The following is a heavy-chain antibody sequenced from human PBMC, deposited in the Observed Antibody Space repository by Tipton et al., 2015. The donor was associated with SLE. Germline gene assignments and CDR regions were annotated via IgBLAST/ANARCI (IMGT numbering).Heavy chain of an antibody. CDR3: ARVRDSGSPKGFDY. V-gene: IGHV4-38-2*01. D-gene: IGHD1-26*01. Sequence: TLSLTCAVSGYSLSSGYYWGWIRQPPGKGLEWIGSAYHSGTTYYNPSLKSRVTISVDTSKNQFSLKLSSVIAADTAVYYCARVRDSGSPKGFDYWGQGALVTVPS. CDR2: AYHSGTT. CDR1: GYSLSSGYY. J-gene: IGHJ4*02.